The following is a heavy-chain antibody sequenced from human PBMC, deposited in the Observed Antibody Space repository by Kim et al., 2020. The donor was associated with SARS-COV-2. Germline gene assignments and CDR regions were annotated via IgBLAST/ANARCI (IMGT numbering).Heavy chain of an antibody. V-gene: IGHV3-23*01. J-gene: IGHJ2*01. CDR3: AKALNCYFDL. CDR1: GFNFSTYA. CDR2: ISSSGGAT. Sequence: GGSLRLSCAASGFNFSTYAMNWVRQAPGKGLEWVSTISSSGGATYYADSVKGRFTIYRDNSKNTLYLQMNSLRAEDTAVYYCAKALNCYFDLWGRGALVTVSS.